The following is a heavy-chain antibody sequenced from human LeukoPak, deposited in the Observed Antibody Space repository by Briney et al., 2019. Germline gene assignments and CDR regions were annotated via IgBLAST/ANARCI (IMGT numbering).Heavy chain of an antibody. V-gene: IGHV3-48*03. J-gene: IGHJ4*02. Sequence: GGSLRLSCAASGFTFSSYEMNWVRQAPGKGLEWVSYISSSGSTIYYADSVKGRFTISRENAKNALYLQMNSLRAEDTAVYYWAIVGNYPDYWGQGTLVTVSS. CDR1: GFTFSSYE. CDR2: ISSSGSTI. CDR3: AIVGNYPDY. D-gene: IGHD4-11*01.